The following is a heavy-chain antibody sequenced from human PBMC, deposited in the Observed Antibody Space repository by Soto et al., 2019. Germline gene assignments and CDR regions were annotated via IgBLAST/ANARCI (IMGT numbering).Heavy chain of an antibody. J-gene: IGHJ2*01. CDR1: GDSISSSSYY. V-gene: IGHV4-39*07. D-gene: IGHD3-9*01. CDR3: ARARNYDILTGYYTRAWYFDL. Sequence: PSETLSLTCTVSGDSISSSSYYWGWIRQPPGKGLEWIGSIFYSGSTYYNPSLKSRVTISVDTSKNQFSLKLSSVTAADTAVYYCARARNYDILTGYYTRAWYFDLWGRGTLVTVSS. CDR2: IFYSGST.